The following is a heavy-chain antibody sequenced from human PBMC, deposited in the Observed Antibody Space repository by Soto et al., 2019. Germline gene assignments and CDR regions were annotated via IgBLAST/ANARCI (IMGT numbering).Heavy chain of an antibody. CDR1: GFTFSSYA. CDR3: ARDMSGGTYNYYYGMDV. J-gene: IGHJ6*02. Sequence: GGSLRLSCAASGFTFSSYAMTWVRQAPGRGLQWVSAISGSGSPTYYADSVKGRFTISRDNSKNTLYLQMDSLRADDTAVYYCARDMSGGTYNYYYGMDVWGQGTTVTVSS. V-gene: IGHV3-23*01. CDR2: ISGSGSPT. D-gene: IGHD1-26*01.